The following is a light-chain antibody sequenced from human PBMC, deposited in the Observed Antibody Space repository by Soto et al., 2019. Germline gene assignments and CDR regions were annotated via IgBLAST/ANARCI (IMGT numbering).Light chain of an antibody. Sequence: DIQMTQSPSSLSASVGDRVTITCRASQSISTYLNWYQQKPGKAPNLLIYAASSLESGVPLRFSGSGSQIDFTLTISSLQPEDFATYYCQQSYSTPRTFGQGTKVEIK. J-gene: IGKJ1*01. CDR1: QSISTY. CDR3: QQSYSTPRT. CDR2: AAS. V-gene: IGKV1-39*01.